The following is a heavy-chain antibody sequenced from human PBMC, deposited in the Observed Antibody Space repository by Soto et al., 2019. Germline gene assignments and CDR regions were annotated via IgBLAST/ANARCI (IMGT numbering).Heavy chain of an antibody. CDR3: AKDGSLDGGGGES. Sequence: QVQLVQSGAELKKPGSSVKVSCSASGVTFSSYAFTWVRQAPGQGLEWMGNIIPVFRTSNYAQGFQGRLTISADDSTNTLYMELSSLRSEDTAVYFCAKDGSLDGGGGESWGQGTLVIVSS. CDR1: GVTFSSYA. D-gene: IGHD3-16*01. V-gene: IGHV1-69*18. J-gene: IGHJ4*02. CDR2: IIPVFRTS.